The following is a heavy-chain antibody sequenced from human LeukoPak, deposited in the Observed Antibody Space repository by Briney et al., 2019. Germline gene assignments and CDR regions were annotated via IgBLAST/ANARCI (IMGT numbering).Heavy chain of an antibody. D-gene: IGHD3-10*01. CDR3: ARAARYYGSGFDAFDI. CDR1: GFTFSDYY. CDR2: ISSSSGYT. J-gene: IGHJ3*02. V-gene: IGHV3-11*05. Sequence: PGGSLRLSCAASGFTFSDYYMSWIRQAPGKGLEWVSYISSSSGYTNYADSVKGRFTISRDNAKNSLYLQMNSLRAEDTAVYYCARAARYYGSGFDAFDIWGQGTMVTVSS.